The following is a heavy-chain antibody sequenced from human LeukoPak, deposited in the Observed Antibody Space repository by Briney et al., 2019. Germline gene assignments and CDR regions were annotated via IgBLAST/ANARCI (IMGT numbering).Heavy chain of an antibody. J-gene: IGHJ4*02. CDR1: GGSISSYY. D-gene: IGHD3-10*01. CDR2: IYYSGST. V-gene: IGHV4-59*01. CDR3: ARDWFPSH. Sequence: SETLSLTCTVSGGSISSYYWNWLRQPPGKGLEWIGYIYYSGSTNYNPSLKSRVTISVDTSKNQFSLKLSSVTAADTAAYYCARDWFPSHWGQGTLVTVSS.